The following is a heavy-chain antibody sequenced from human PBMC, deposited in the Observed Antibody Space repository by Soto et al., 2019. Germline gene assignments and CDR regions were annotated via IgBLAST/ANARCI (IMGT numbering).Heavy chain of an antibody. D-gene: IGHD3-10*01. Sequence: QVQLVESGGGVVQPGRSLRLSCAASGFTFSSYGMHCVRQAPGKGLEWVAVIWYDGSNKYYGDSVKGRFTISRDNSKNTLYLQMDGLRVEDTAVYYCARAPPEYYNSGSYEDRPFYWGQGTLVTVSS. V-gene: IGHV3-33*01. CDR1: GFTFSSYG. CDR3: ARAPPEYYNSGSYEDRPFY. J-gene: IGHJ4*02. CDR2: IWYDGSNK.